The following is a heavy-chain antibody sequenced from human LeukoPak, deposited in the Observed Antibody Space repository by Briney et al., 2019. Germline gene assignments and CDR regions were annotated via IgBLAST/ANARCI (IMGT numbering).Heavy chain of an antibody. Sequence: PSETLSLTCTVSGGSISSITYYWGWVRQPPGKGLEWIGSIYYSGITYYNPSLKSRVTISVDTSKNQLSLKLISVTAADTAVYYCARVKYTGNYHFDYWGQGALVTVSS. CDR3: ARVKYTGNYHFDY. CDR2: IYYSGIT. D-gene: IGHD1-26*01. CDR1: GGSISSITYY. J-gene: IGHJ4*02. V-gene: IGHV4-39*07.